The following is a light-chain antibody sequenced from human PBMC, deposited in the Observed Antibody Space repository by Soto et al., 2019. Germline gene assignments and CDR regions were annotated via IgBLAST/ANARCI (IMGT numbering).Light chain of an antibody. J-gene: IGLJ1*01. V-gene: IGLV1-44*01. Sequence: QSALTQPPSASGTPGQRVTISCSGSSYNIGSNTVNWYQQLPGTAPKLLIYSNNQRPSGVPDRFSGSKSGTSASLAISGLQSEDEADYYCAAWDDSLNGYVFATGTKVTVL. CDR2: SNN. CDR1: SYNIGSNT. CDR3: AAWDDSLNGYV.